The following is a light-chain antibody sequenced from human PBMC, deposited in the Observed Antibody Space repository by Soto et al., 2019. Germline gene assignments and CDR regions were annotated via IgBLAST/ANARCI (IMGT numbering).Light chain of an antibody. CDR2: YDD. V-gene: IGLV1-36*01. J-gene: IGLJ1*01. CDR3: AAWDDSLNGYV. CDR1: SSNIGNNA. Sequence: QLVLTQPPSVSEAPRQRVTISCSGSSSNIGNNAVNWYQQLPGKAPKLLIYYDDLLPSGVSDRFSGSKSGTSASLAISGLQSEDEADYYGAAWDDSLNGYVFGAGTKVTVL.